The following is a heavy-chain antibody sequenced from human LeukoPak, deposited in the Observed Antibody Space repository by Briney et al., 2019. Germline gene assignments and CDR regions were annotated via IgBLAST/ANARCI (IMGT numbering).Heavy chain of an antibody. CDR2: ITHSSGYI. CDR3: AKDKRLACSGGSCYSPLDY. J-gene: IGHJ4*02. CDR1: GFTFNTYS. D-gene: IGHD2-15*01. Sequence: PGGSLRLSCAASGFTFNTYSMNWLRQAPGKGLEWVSSITHSSGYIYYAGSVKGRFTISRDNSKNTLYLQMNSLRAEDTAVYYCAKDKRLACSGGSCYSPLDYWGQGTLVTVSS. V-gene: IGHV3-21*01.